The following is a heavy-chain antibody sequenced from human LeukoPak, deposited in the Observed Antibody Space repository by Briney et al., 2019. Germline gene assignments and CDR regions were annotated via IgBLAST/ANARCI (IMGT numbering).Heavy chain of an antibody. Sequence: GGSLRLSCAASGFTFSDYYMSWLRQAPGKGLEWVSYISSSGSTIYYADSVKGRFTISRDNAKNSLYLQMNSLRAEDTAVYYCAKRVVAAASWFDPWGQGALVTVSS. CDR2: ISSSGSTI. D-gene: IGHD2-15*01. CDR3: AKRVVAAASWFDP. V-gene: IGHV3-11*04. CDR1: GFTFSDYY. J-gene: IGHJ5*02.